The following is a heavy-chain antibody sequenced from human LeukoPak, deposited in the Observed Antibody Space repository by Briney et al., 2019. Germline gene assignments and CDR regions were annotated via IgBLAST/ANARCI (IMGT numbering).Heavy chain of an antibody. Sequence: GGSLRLSCAASGFTFSSYEMNWVRQAPGKGLEWVSYISSSGSTIYYADSVKGRLTISRDNAKNSLYLQMNSLRAEDTAVYYCAREFRYCSGGSCYPRYYYYMDVWGKGTTVTVSS. D-gene: IGHD2-15*01. CDR2: ISSSGSTI. CDR1: GFTFSSYE. CDR3: AREFRYCSGGSCYPRYYYYMDV. J-gene: IGHJ6*03. V-gene: IGHV3-48*03.